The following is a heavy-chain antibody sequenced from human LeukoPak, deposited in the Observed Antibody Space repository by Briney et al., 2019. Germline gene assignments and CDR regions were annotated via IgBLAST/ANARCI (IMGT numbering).Heavy chain of an antibody. Sequence: PGGSLRLSCAASGFTFSSYAMSWVRQAPGKGLEWVSAISGSGGSTYYADSVKGRFTISRDNSKNTLYLQMNSLRAEDTAVYYCAKYYVWWQSRVAAFDIWGQGTMVTVSS. CDR1: GFTFSSYA. V-gene: IGHV3-23*01. CDR3: AKYYVWWQSRVAAFDI. CDR2: ISGSGGST. D-gene: IGHD3-16*01. J-gene: IGHJ3*02.